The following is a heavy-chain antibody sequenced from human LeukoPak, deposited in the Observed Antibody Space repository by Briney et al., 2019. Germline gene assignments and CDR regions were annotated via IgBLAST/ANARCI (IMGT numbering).Heavy chain of an antibody. CDR2: IYYSGST. V-gene: IGHV4-59*01. D-gene: IGHD2-2*01. CDR1: GGSISSYY. Sequence: PSETLSLTCTVSGGSISSYYWSWIWQPPGKGLEWIVYIYYSGSTNYNPSLKSRVTISVDTSKNQFSLKLSSVTAADTAVYYCARDQTVVPAATRYYYYYGMDVWGQGTTVTVSS. CDR3: ARDQTVVPAATRYYYYYGMDV. J-gene: IGHJ6*02.